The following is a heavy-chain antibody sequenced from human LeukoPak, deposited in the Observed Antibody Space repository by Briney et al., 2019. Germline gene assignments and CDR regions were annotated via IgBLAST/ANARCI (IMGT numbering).Heavy chain of an antibody. V-gene: IGHV3-15*01. D-gene: IGHD3-10*01. CDR1: GFTFSNAW. CDR2: IKSKTDGGTT. Sequence: PGGFLRLSCAASGFTFSNAWMSWVRQAPGKGLEWVGRIKSKTDGGTTDYAAPVKGRFTISRDDSKNTLYLQMNSLKTEDTAVYYCTTDFSSLILWMGYWGQGTLVTVSS. CDR3: TTDFSSLILWMGY. J-gene: IGHJ4*02.